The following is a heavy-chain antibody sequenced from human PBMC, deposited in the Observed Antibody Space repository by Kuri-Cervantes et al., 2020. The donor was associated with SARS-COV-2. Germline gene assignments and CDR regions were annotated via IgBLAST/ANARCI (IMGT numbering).Heavy chain of an antibody. J-gene: IGHJ4*02. CDR3: ARGHGGDFWSGYTYYFDY. D-gene: IGHD3-3*01. V-gene: IGHV3-48*01. CDR1: GFTFSKYS. CDR2: ISTSSSTV. Sequence: GESLKISCAASGFTFSKYSMNWVRQAPGKGLEWVSYISTSSSTVYYADSVKGRFTISRDNAKDSLYLQMNSLRAGDTAVYYCARGHGGDFWSGYTYYFDYWGQGTLVPSPQ.